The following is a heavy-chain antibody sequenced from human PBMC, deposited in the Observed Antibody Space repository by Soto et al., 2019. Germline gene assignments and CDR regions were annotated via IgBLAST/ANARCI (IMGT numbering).Heavy chain of an antibody. J-gene: IGHJ4*02. CDR1: GYSFTNYG. D-gene: IGHD3-10*01. CDR2: ISGHNGNT. CDR3: ARDYYGLGSPRSPFFD. Sequence: GASVKVSCKASGYSFTNYGISWVRQAPGQGLEWMGWISGHNGNTNYAQKLQGRVTMTTDTSTSTAYMELRSLRSDDTAVYYCARDYYGLGSPRSPFFDWGQGTLGTGSS. V-gene: IGHV1-18*01.